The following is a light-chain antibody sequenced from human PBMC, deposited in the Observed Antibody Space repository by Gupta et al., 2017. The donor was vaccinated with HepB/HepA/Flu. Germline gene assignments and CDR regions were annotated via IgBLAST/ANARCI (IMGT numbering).Light chain of an antibody. CDR3: QQYKNWPAIT. V-gene: IGKV3-15*01. CDR1: QSVSSN. J-gene: IGKJ5*01. CDR2: GAS. Sequence: PATLSVSPGERATLSCRASQSVSSNLAWYQQKPGQAPRLLIYGASTRATGIPARFSGSGSGTEFTLTISSLQSEDFAVYYCQQYKNWPAITFGQGTLLEIK.